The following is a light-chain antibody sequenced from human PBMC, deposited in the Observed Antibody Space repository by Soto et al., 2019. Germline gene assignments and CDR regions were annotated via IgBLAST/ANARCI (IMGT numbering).Light chain of an antibody. V-gene: IGKV1-39*01. CDR3: QQSYSTPQT. CDR2: AAS. Sequence: DIQMTQSPSSLSASVGDRVTITCQASQSISSYLNWYQQKPGKAPKLLIYAASSLQSGVPSRFSGSGSGTDFTRTISSLQPEDFATCYCQQSYSTPQTFGQGTKVEIK. CDR1: QSISSY. J-gene: IGKJ1*01.